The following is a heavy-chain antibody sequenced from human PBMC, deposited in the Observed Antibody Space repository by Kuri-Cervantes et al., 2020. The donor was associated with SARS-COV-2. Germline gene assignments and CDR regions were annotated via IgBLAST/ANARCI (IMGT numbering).Heavy chain of an antibody. J-gene: IGHJ4*02. Sequence: LSLTCAASGFTFSSYSMNWVRQAPGKGLEWVSSISSSSSYIYYADSVKGRFTISRDNAKNSLYLQMNSLRAEDTAVYYCAREATTVLLFDYWGQGTLVTVSS. D-gene: IGHD4-17*01. CDR2: ISSSSSYI. CDR3: AREATTVLLFDY. CDR1: GFTFSSYS. V-gene: IGHV3-21*01.